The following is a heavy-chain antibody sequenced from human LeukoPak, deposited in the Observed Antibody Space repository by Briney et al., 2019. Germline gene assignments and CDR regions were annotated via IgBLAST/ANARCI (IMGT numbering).Heavy chain of an antibody. CDR1: GYSISSGYF. CDR3: ARVRYSSSVLYYMDV. D-gene: IGHD6-6*01. CDR2: IYHSGIT. J-gene: IGHJ6*03. V-gene: IGHV4-38-2*02. Sequence: PSETLSLTCTVSGYSISSGYFWGWIRQPPGKGLEWIGSIYHSGITYYNPSLKSRVTISVDTSKNQFSLKLSSVTAADTAVYYCARVRYSSSVLYYMDVWGKGTTVTVSS.